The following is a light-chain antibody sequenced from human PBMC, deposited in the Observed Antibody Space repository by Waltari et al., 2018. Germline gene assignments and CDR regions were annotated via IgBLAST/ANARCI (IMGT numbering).Light chain of an antibody. CDR3: GTWDSSLSGAV. J-gene: IGLJ7*01. CDR2: ENT. CDR1: SSNIGNNY. Sequence: QSVLTQPPSVSAAPGQRVTISCSGGSSNIGNNYVSWYRQLPGTAPKLLIYENTGRPSGIPGRFSGSKSGTSATLDITGRQAGDEADYYCGTWDSSLSGAVFGGGTHLTVL. V-gene: IGLV1-51*02.